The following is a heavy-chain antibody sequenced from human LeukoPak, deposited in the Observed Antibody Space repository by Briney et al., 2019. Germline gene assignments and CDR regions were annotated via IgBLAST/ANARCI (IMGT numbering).Heavy chain of an antibody. V-gene: IGHV3-23*01. Sequence: PGGFLRLSCAASGFTFSSYAMSLVRQAPGKGLELVSSVSGSGGSTYYADSVKGRFTISRDNSKNTLYLQMNSLRGEDTAVYYCAKTDIVVVPASMRGYYFDYWGQGTLVTVSS. J-gene: IGHJ4*02. CDR3: AKTDIVVVPASMRGYYFDY. D-gene: IGHD2-2*01. CDR2: VSGSGGST. CDR1: GFTFSSYA.